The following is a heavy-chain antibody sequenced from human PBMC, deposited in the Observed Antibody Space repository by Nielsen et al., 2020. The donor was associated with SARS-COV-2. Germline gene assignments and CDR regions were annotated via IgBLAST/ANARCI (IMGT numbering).Heavy chain of an antibody. V-gene: IGHV3-30-3*01. CDR1: GFTFSSYA. J-gene: IGHJ6*02. D-gene: IGHD1-26*01. CDR3: AREGGDSGSRYALDI. Sequence: GESLKISCAASGFTFSSYAMHWVRQAPGKGLEWVAVISYDGSNKYYADSVKGRFTISRDNSKNTLYLQMNSLRAEDTAVYYCAREGGDSGSRYALDIWGQGTPVTVSS. CDR2: ISYDGSNK.